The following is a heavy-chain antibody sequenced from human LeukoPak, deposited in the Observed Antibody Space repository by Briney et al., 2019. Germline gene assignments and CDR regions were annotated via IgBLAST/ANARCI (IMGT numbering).Heavy chain of an antibody. CDR2: INPNNGGT. CDR3: AREGIYGEGDY. Sequence: ASVKVSCKASGYTFTGYYMHWVRQAPGQGLEWMGWINPNNGGTNYAQKFQGWVTMTRDTSISTAYMELSRLRSDDTAVYYCAREGIYGEGDYWGQGTLVTVSS. J-gene: IGHJ4*02. V-gene: IGHV1-2*04. D-gene: IGHD4-17*01. CDR1: GYTFTGYY.